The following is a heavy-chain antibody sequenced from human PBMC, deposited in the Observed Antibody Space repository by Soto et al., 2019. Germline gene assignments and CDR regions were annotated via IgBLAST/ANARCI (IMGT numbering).Heavy chain of an antibody. CDR2: FDTEDVKM. V-gene: IGHV1-24*01. D-gene: IGHD3-16*01. CDR3: ATDGGLLLFMASLDI. J-gene: IGHJ3*02. Sequence: VSVKAFCKVSGSPFMEISLPWVRQSPGKGLEWMGGFDTEDVKMGNAEKFQGRVTKTEDTSTHIAYMEMNSLTSDDTAVYYCATDGGLLLFMASLDIWGKGTMVTVSS. CDR1: GSPFMEIS.